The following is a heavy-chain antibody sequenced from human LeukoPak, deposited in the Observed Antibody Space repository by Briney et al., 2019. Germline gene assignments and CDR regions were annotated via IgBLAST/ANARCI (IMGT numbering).Heavy chain of an antibody. CDR3: ARDRYYVRDY. J-gene: IGHJ4*02. CDR2: IKSDGSGA. Sequence: GGSLRLSSAASGFTFSSSWMHSVRHAPGKGLVWVSRIKSDGSGATYADSVKGRFTISRDNAKYTLYLQMNSLRAEDTAVYYCARDRYYVRDYWGQGILVTVSS. CDR1: GFTFSSSW. D-gene: IGHD3-10*01. V-gene: IGHV3-74*03.